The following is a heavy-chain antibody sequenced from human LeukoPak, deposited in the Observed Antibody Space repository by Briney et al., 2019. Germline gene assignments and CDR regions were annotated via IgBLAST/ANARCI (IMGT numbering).Heavy chain of an antibody. CDR1: GFTFSSYS. J-gene: IGHJ4*02. Sequence: GGSLRLSCAASGFTFSSYSMNWVRQAPGKGLEWVSYISSSSSIIYYADSVKGRFTISRDNAKNSLYLQMNSLRAEDTAVYYCAKVPWEFHYFDYWGQGTLVTVSS. CDR2: ISSSSSII. CDR3: AKVPWEFHYFDY. V-gene: IGHV3-48*01. D-gene: IGHD1-26*01.